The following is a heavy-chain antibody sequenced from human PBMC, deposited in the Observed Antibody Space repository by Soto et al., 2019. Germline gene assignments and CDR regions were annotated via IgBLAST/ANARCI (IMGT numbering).Heavy chain of an antibody. Sequence: GGSLRLSCAASGFTFSSYAMHWVRQAPGKGLEWVAVISYDGSNKYYADSVKGRFTISRDNSKNTLYLQMNSLRAEDTAVYYCARDLSPLSGDDAFDIWGQGTVVTVSS. CDR3: ARDLSPLSGDDAFDI. CDR1: GFTFSSYA. CDR2: ISYDGSNK. J-gene: IGHJ3*02. V-gene: IGHV3-30-3*01. D-gene: IGHD2-15*01.